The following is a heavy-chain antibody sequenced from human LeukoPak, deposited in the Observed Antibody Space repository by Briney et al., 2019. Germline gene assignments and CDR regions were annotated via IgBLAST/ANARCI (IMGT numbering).Heavy chain of an antibody. CDR2: MDSSGGT. CDR1: CGSISSSH. Sequence: PSETLSLTYTVACGSISSSHWNWIRQPPGNRLEWIGYMDSSGGTKYNPSLRSRVAISIDTSKNNFSLKLSCVTTADTAVYYCERGYYEPFDLWGQGTLVTVSS. CDR3: ERGYYEPFDL. D-gene: IGHD3-22*01. J-gene: IGHJ5*02. V-gene: IGHV4-59*01.